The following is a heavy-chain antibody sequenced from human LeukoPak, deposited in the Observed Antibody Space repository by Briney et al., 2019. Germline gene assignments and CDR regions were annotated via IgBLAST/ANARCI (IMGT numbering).Heavy chain of an antibody. CDR2: INHSGST. J-gene: IGHJ4*02. D-gene: IGHD5-18*01. CDR1: GGSFSGYY. Sequence: SETLSLTCAVYGGSFSGYYWSWIRQPPGKGLEWLGEINHSGSTNYNPSLKSRVTISVDTSKNQFSLKLSSVTAADTAVYYCAREVGYSYGLLKNWGQGALVTVSS. CDR3: AREVGYSYGLLKN. V-gene: IGHV4-34*01.